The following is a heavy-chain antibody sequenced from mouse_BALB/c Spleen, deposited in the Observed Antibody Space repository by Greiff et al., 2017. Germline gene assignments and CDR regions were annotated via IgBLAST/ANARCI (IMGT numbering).Heavy chain of an antibody. Sequence: EVKLVESGPGLVKPSQSLSLTCSVTGYSITSGYFWNWIRQFPGNKLEWMGYISYDGSNNYNPSLKNRISITRDTSKNQFFLKLNSVTTEDTATYYCARSSLPCFDVWGAGTTVTVSS. CDR2: ISYDGSN. CDR1: GYSITSGYF. CDR3: ARSSLPCFDV. J-gene: IGHJ1*01. V-gene: IGHV3-6*02.